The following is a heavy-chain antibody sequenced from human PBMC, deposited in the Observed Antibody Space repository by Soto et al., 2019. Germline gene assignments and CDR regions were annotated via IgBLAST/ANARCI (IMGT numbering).Heavy chain of an antibody. J-gene: IGHJ6*02. Sequence: GGSLRLSCAASGFTFSSYAMSWVRQAPGKGLEWVSAISGSGGSTYYGDSVKGRFTISGDNSKNTLYLQMNSLRADDTAVYYCAKDLEPTVVPAARPCYYGMDVWGQGTTVTVSS. CDR2: ISGSGGST. CDR3: AKDLEPTVVPAARPCYYGMDV. D-gene: IGHD2-2*02. CDR1: GFTFSSYA. V-gene: IGHV3-23*01.